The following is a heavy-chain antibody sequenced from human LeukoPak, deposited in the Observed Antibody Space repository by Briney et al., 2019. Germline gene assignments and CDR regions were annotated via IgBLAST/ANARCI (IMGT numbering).Heavy chain of an antibody. CDR3: ARGDDCGGKILDY. Sequence: PSETLSLTCTVSGGSISSGGYYWSWIRQHPGKGLEWIGYIYYSGSTYYNPSLKSRVTISVDTSKNQFSLKLSSVTAADTAVYYCARGDDCGGKILDYWGQGTLVTVSS. V-gene: IGHV4-31*03. J-gene: IGHJ4*02. CDR1: GGSISSGGYY. CDR2: IYYSGST. D-gene: IGHD4-23*01.